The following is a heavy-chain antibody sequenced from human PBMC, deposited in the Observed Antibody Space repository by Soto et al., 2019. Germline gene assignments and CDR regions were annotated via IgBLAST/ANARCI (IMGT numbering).Heavy chain of an antibody. CDR1: GASISSGTHS. CDR3: ARASSQYYYDSSGYFFDY. V-gene: IGHV4-30-2*01. CDR2: IYHTGTA. J-gene: IGHJ4*02. D-gene: IGHD3-22*01. Sequence: SETLSLTCAVSGASISSGTHSWSWIRQPPGKGLEWIGYIYHTGTAYYNPSLKSRVIISVDGSKNQFSLKLSSVTAADTAVYYCARASSQYYYDSSGYFFDYWGQGTLVTVSS.